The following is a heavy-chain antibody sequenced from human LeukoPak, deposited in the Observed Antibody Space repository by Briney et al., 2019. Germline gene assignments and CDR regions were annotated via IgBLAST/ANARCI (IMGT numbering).Heavy chain of an antibody. CDR1: GYTFTSYY. J-gene: IGHJ5*02. D-gene: IGHD1-26*01. Sequence: GASVKVSCKASGYTFTSYYMHWVRQAPGQGLEWMGWINPNSGGTNYAQKFQGRVTMTRDTSISTAYMELSRLRSDDTAVYYCARGGTVGALNWFDPWGQGTLVTVSS. CDR3: ARGGTVGALNWFDP. V-gene: IGHV1-2*02. CDR2: INPNSGGT.